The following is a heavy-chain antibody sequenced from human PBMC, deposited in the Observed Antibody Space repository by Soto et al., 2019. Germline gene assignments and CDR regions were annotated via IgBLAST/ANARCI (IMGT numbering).Heavy chain of an antibody. D-gene: IGHD1-1*01. CDR2: VYYTGGT. J-gene: IGHJ6*04. CDR1: SGPSSSHN. CDR3: VRQGIGNLHGLVDV. Sequence: QVQLQQSGPGLVKPSETLSLTCTVSSGPSSSHNWGWIRQPPGRGLEWIGYVYYTGGTSYNPSLTSRVTISADTSTNHISLTLSSVTAADTAVYYCVRQGIGNLHGLVDVWGKGTTVSVSS. V-gene: IGHV4-59*08.